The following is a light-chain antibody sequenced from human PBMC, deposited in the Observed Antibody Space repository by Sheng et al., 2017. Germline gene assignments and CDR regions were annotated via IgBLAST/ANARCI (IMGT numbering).Light chain of an antibody. CDR2: DAS. Sequence: DVQMTQSPSSLSASVGDRVTITCQASQDIVNYLNWYQQKPGKAPKLLIYDASNLETGVPSRFSGSVSGTDFTFTISSLQPEDFATYYCQQYDNLPLTFGGGTKVDIK. J-gene: IGKJ4*01. CDR1: QDIVNY. CDR3: QQYDNLPLT. V-gene: IGKV1-33*01.